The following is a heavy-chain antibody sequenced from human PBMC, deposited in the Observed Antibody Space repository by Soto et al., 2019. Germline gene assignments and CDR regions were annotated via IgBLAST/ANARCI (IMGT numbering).Heavy chain of an antibody. V-gene: IGHV3-48*03. Sequence: EVQLVESGGGLVQPGGSLRLSCAASGFTFSSYEMNWVRQAPGKGLEWVSYISSSGSTIYYADSVKGRFTISRDNAKNSRYLQMNSLRAEDTAVYYCASSGQQLVPYYYGMDVWGQGTTVTVSS. D-gene: IGHD6-13*01. J-gene: IGHJ6*02. CDR1: GFTFSSYE. CDR3: ASSGQQLVPYYYGMDV. CDR2: ISSSGSTI.